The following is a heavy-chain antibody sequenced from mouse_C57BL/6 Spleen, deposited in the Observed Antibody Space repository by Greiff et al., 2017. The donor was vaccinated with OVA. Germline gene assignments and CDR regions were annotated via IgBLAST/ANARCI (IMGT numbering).Heavy chain of an antibody. CDR3: AREGGNYYGSSYVGPAMDY. CDR2: INPSTGGT. V-gene: IGHV1-42*01. CDR1: GYSFTGYY. J-gene: IGHJ4*01. Sequence: EVQLQQSGPELVKPGASVKISCKASGYSFTGYYMNWVKQSPEKSLEWIGEINPSTGGTTYNQKFKAKATLTVDKSSSTAYMQLKSLTSEDSAVYYCAREGGNYYGSSYVGPAMDYWGQGTSVTVSS. D-gene: IGHD1-1*01.